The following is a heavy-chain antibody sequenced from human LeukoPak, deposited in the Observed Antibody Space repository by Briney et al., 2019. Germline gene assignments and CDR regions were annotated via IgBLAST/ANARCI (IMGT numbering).Heavy chain of an antibody. CDR1: GFTVSSNY. V-gene: IGHV3-66*01. Sequence: PGGSLRLSCAASGFTVSSNYMSWVRQAPGKGLEWVSVIYSGGSTYYADSVKGRFTISRDNSKNTLYLQMNRLRAEDTAVYYCARDSGGNGVNRPYFDYWGQGTLVTVSS. CDR3: ARDSGGNGVNRPYFDY. CDR2: IYSGGST. D-gene: IGHD2-15*01. J-gene: IGHJ4*02.